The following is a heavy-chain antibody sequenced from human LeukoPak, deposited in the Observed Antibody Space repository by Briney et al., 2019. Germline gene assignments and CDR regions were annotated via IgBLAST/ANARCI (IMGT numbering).Heavy chain of an antibody. CDR1: GYSISSGYY. CDR2: IYHSGST. D-gene: IGHD2-21*01. J-gene: IGHJ4*02. CDR3: ARRVCGGDCSYDY. Sequence: SETVSLTCAVSGYSISSGYYWGWIRQPPGKGLEWIGSIYHSGSTYYNPSLKSRVTISVDTSKNQFSLKLSSVTAADTAVYYCARRVCGGDCSYDYWGQGTLVTVSS. V-gene: IGHV4-38-2*01.